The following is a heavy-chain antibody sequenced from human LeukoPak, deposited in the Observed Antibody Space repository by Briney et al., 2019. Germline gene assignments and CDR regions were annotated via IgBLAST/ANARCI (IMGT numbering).Heavy chain of an antibody. J-gene: IGHJ4*02. CDR3: AHSVSSSGYGYYYFDY. V-gene: IGHV2-5*01. CDR1: GFSLSTSGVG. D-gene: IGHD6-13*01. CDR2: IYWNDDK. Sequence: ESGPTPVKPTQTLTLTCTFSGFSLSTSGVGVGWIRQPPGKALEWLALIYWNDDKRYSPSLKSRLTITKDTSKNQVVLTMTDMDPVDTATYYCAHSVSSSGYGYYYFDYWGKGPRVTVSS.